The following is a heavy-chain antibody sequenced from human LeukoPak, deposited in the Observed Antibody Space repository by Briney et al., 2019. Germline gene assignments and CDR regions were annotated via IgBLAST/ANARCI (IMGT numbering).Heavy chain of an antibody. CDR3: ARESSGNYYNPLGYMDV. CDR1: GGSISIYY. D-gene: IGHD3-10*01. CDR2: IFTCGIT. J-gene: IGHJ6*03. V-gene: IGHV4-4*07. Sequence: SETLSLTCTVSGGSISIYYWNWIRQPAGKGLDWIGRIFTCGITNYDPSLKSRVTMSVDTSKYQFSLNLSSVTAADTAVYYCARESSGNYYNPLGYMDVWGKGTTVTVSS.